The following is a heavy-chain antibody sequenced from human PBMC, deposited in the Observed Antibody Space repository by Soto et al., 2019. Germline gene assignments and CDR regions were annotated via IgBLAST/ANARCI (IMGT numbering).Heavy chain of an antibody. CDR3: ARDMVRGVIRYGMDV. V-gene: IGHV1-69*08. J-gene: IGHJ6*02. D-gene: IGHD3-10*01. CDR2: IIPILGIA. Sequence: QVQLVQSGAEVKKPGSSVKVSCKASGGTFSSYTISWVRQAPGQGLEWMGRIIPILGIANYAQKFQGRVTITADKSTSTAYMELSSLRSEDTAVYYCARDMVRGVIRYGMDVWGQGTTVTVSS. CDR1: GGTFSSYT.